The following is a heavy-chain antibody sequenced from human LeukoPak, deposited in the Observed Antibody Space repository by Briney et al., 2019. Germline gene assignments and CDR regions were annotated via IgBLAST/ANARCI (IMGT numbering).Heavy chain of an antibody. CDR1: GFTFSNYW. CDR2: IKQDGSEK. CDR3: ARVLNWFDP. D-gene: IGHD2/OR15-2a*01. Sequence: GGSLSLSCAASGFTFSNYWMSWVRQAPGKGLEWVANIKQDGSEKYYVDSVEGRFTISRDNAKNSLYLQMNSLRAEDTAVYYCARVLNWFDPWGQGTLVTVSS. J-gene: IGHJ5*02. V-gene: IGHV3-7*01.